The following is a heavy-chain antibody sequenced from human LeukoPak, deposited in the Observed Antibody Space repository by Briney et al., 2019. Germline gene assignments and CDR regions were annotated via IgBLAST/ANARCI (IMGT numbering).Heavy chain of an antibody. CDR2: IYYSGST. D-gene: IGHD6-13*01. V-gene: IGHV4-39*07. J-gene: IGHJ4*02. Sequence: SETLSLTCTVSGGSISSSSYYWGWIRQPPGKGLEWIGSIYYSGSTYYNPSLKSRVTISVDTSKNQFSLKLSSVTAADTAVYYCARDLGRIAAGDYWGQGTLVTVSS. CDR1: GGSISSSSYY. CDR3: ARDLGRIAAGDY.